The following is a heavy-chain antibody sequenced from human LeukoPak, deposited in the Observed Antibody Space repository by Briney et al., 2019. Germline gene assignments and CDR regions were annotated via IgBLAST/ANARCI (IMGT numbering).Heavy chain of an antibody. J-gene: IGHJ6*02. CDR1: GFTFSSYA. CDR3: ARERPGVLMVYAQYVPGGYYYGMDV. CDR2: ISYDGSNK. D-gene: IGHD2-8*01. Sequence: GGSLRLSCAASGFTFSSYAVHWVRQAPGKGLEWVAVISYDGSNKYYADSVKGRFTISRDNSKNTLYLQMNSLRAEDTAVYYCARERPGVLMVYAQYVPGGYYYGMDVWGQGTTVTVSS. V-gene: IGHV3-30*04.